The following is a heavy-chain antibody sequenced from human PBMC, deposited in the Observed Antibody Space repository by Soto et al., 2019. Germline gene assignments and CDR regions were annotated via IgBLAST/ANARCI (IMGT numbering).Heavy chain of an antibody. CDR3: ARAGSYRFDY. J-gene: IGHJ4*01. D-gene: IGHD3-10*01. CDR1: GFTFSSYW. V-gene: IGHV3-74*01. Sequence: EVQLVESGGGLVQPGGSLRLSCAASGFTFSSYWMHWVRQAPGKGLAWVSRSNPDGRSISDADSVKGRFTISRDNAKNTSYLQMNSLTTEYTAVYYCARAGSYRFDYWGHGTLVTDSS. CDR2: SNPDGRSI.